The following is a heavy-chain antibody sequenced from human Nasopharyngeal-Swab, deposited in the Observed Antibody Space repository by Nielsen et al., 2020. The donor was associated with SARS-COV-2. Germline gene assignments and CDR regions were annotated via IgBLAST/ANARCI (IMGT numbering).Heavy chain of an antibody. J-gene: IGHJ4*02. CDR3: AKDGGGWYTSGWYYFDY. Sequence: GESLKITCAASGFAFSSYAMSLVRQTPGKWLEWVSSFSGSSGKTYYADYVKGRFTISRDTSKNTLYLQMNSLRAEDTAVYYCAKDGGGWYTSGWYYFDYWGQGTLVTVSS. D-gene: IGHD6-19*01. CDR1: GFAFSSYA. CDR2: FSGSSGKT. V-gene: IGHV3-23*01.